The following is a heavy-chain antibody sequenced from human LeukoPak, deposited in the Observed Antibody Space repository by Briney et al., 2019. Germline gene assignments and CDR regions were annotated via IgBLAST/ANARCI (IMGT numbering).Heavy chain of an antibody. V-gene: IGHV3-48*03. CDR3: AKDLSSSGFRIDY. CDR1: GFTFSSYE. CDR2: ISSSGSTI. Sequence: GGSLRLSCAASGFTFSSYEMDWVRQAPGKGLEWVSYISSSGSTIYYADSVKGRFTISRDNSKNTLYLKMNSLRAEDTAVYYCAKDLSSSGFRIDYWGQGTLVTVSS. D-gene: IGHD6-19*01. J-gene: IGHJ4*02.